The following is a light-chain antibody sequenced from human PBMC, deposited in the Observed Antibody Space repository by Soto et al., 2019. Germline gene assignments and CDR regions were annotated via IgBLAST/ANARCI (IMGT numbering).Light chain of an antibody. Sequence: EIVMTQSPATLSVSPGERATLSCRASQSVNSNLAWYRQTPGQAPRLLISDASTWATAVPARLSGSGSGTEFTLTISSLQSEDSGIYYCQQYNFWPPLTFGGGTKVEIK. J-gene: IGKJ4*01. CDR2: DAS. CDR3: QQYNFWPPLT. V-gene: IGKV3-15*01. CDR1: QSVNSN.